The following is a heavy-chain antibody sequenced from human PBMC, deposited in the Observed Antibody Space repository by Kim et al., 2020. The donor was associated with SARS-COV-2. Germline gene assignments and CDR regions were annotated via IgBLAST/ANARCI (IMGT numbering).Heavy chain of an antibody. V-gene: IGHV1-69*04. J-gene: IGHJ4*02. D-gene: IGHD1-26*01. Sequence: AQKCQGRVTSTANKATSTAYMEISSLRSEETAVYYCAREKIGGGKNFDCWGQGTLVTVSS. CDR3: AREKIGGGKNFDC.